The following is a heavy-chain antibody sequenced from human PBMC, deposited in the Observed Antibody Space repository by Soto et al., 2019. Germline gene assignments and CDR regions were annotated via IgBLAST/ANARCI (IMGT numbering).Heavy chain of an antibody. CDR1: GDSVSSDSYY. CDR3: AREGGVLRLSNWLDP. V-gene: IGHV4-61*01. J-gene: IGHJ5*02. D-gene: IGHD3-3*01. Sequence: QLQLQESGPGLVKPSETLSLTCTVSGDSVSSDSYYWSWIRQPPGKRLEWIGYISHSGSTSYNPSLQSRVSMSIDTSKNQFFLELSSVTAADTAIYYCAREGGVLRLSNWLDPRGQGTLVTVSA. CDR2: ISHSGST.